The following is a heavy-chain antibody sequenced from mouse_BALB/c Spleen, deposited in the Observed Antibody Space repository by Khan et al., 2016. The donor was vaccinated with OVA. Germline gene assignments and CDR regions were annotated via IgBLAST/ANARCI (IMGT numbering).Heavy chain of an antibody. V-gene: IGHV9-4*02. D-gene: IGHD2-12*01. J-gene: IGHJ4*01. Sequence: QGGKAGPELKKPGETVRISCKASGYTFTTAGIQWVQQMPGKGLKWIGWINTHSGVPKYAEDFKGRFAFSLEISVNTAYLQITNLKNEAPPTDCSARGSSAYYKHDGGAMEYWGQGTSVTVSS. CDR3: ARGSSAYYKHDGGAMEY. CDR1: GYTFTTAG. CDR2: INTHSGVP.